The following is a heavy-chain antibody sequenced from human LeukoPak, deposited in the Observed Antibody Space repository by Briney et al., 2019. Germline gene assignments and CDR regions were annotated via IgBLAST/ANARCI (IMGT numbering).Heavy chain of an antibody. D-gene: IGHD4-17*01. V-gene: IGHV3-15*01. Sequence: RPGGSLRLSCAASGFTFSNAWMSWVRQAPGKGLEWVGRIKSKTDGGTTDYAAPVKGRFTISRDDSKNTLYLQMHSLKTEDTAVYYCTAYRLTTAPYYFDHWGQGTLVTVSS. CDR1: GFTFSNAW. J-gene: IGHJ4*02. CDR3: TAYRLTTAPYYFDH. CDR2: IKSKTDGGTT.